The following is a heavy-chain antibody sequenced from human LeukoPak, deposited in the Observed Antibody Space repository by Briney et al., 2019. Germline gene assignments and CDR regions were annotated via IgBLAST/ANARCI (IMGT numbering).Heavy chain of an antibody. Sequence: GASVKVSCKASGYTFTGYYIHWVRQAPGQGLEWMGWINPNSGGTNFPQKFQGRVTMTRDTSIGTAYMELSRLRSDDTAVYYCARDRLRVAATALDYWGRGTLVTVSS. J-gene: IGHJ4*02. V-gene: IGHV1-2*02. CDR1: GYTFTGYY. D-gene: IGHD2-15*01. CDR2: INPNSGGT. CDR3: ARDRLRVAATALDY.